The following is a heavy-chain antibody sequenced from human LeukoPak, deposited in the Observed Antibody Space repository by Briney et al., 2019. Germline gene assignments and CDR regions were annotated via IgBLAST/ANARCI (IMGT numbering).Heavy chain of an antibody. Sequence: ASVKVSCKASGYTFTSYGISWVRQAPGQGLEWMGWISAYNGNTNYAQKLQGRVTMTTDTSTSTAYMELRSLRSDDTAVYYCARGSGSGSFHSPFGYWGQGTLVTVSS. CDR3: ARGSGSGSFHSPFGY. V-gene: IGHV1-18*01. CDR1: GYTFTSYG. J-gene: IGHJ4*02. D-gene: IGHD3-10*01. CDR2: ISAYNGNT.